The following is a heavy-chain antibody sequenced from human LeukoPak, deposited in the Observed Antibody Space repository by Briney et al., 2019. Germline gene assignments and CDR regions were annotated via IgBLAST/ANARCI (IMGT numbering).Heavy chain of an antibody. CDR1: GYTFTNYG. D-gene: IGHD3-10*01. Sequence: WASVKVSCKASGYTFTNYGISWLRQAPGQGPEWMGWISPYNGNTDYAQKFQGRVTLTTDTSTSTAYMELRSLTSDDTAVYYCARVGRSLRAFDIWGQGTMITVSS. J-gene: IGHJ3*02. V-gene: IGHV1-18*01. CDR3: ARVGRSLRAFDI. CDR2: ISPYNGNT.